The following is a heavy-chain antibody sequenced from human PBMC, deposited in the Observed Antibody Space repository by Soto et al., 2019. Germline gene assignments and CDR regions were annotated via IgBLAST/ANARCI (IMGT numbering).Heavy chain of an antibody. D-gene: IGHD6-19*01. V-gene: IGHV4-34*01. CDR2: INHSGST. CDR1: GGSFSGYY. J-gene: IGHJ4*02. CDR3: ARIFGTVAGTNDY. Sequence: SETLSLTCAVYGGSFSGYYWSWIRQPPGKGLEWIGEINHSGSTNYNPSLKSRVTISVDTSKNQFSLKLSSVTAADTAVYYCARIFGTVAGTNDYWGQGTLVTVSS.